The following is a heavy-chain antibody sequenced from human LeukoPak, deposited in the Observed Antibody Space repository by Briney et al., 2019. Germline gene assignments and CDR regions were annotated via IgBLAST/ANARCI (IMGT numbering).Heavy chain of an antibody. CDR2: IYYSGST. Sequence: SETLSLTCTVSGGSISSYYWSWIRQPPGKGLEWIGYIYYSGSTNYNPSLKSRVTISVDTSKNQFSLKLSSVTAADAAVYYCARGPYYYDYWGQGTLVTVSS. V-gene: IGHV4-59*01. CDR3: ARGPYYYDY. J-gene: IGHJ4*02. CDR1: GGSISSYY.